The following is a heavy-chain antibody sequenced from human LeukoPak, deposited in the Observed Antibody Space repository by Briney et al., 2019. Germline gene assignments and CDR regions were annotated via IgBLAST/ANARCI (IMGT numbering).Heavy chain of an antibody. CDR1: GYTFTNYG. CDR2: ISAYNDGNT. CDR3: ARASGELVTMVRGVIITLDYYYGMDV. Sequence: SVKVSCKASGYTFTNYGINWVRQAPGQGLEWMGWISAYNDGNTNYAQRFQGRVTMTTDTSTSTAYMELRSLRSEDTAVYYCARASGELVTMVRGVIITLDYYYGMDVWGQGTTVTVSS. D-gene: IGHD3-10*01. V-gene: IGHV1-18*01. J-gene: IGHJ6*02.